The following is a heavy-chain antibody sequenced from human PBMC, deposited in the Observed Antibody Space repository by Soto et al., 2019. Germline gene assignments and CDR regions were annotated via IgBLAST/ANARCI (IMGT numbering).Heavy chain of an antibody. J-gene: IGHJ4*02. CDR2: INWNSNSI. D-gene: IGHD5-18*01. CDR3: AKASTDTAFLSPFDF. V-gene: IGHV3-9*01. CDR1: GFTFDDCA. Sequence: PGGSLRLSCAASGFTFDDCAMHWVRQVPGKGLEWVSGINWNSNSIAYADSVRGRFTISRDSARNSLYLQMNSLRIEDTALYYCAKASTDTAFLSPFDFWGQGTLVTVSS.